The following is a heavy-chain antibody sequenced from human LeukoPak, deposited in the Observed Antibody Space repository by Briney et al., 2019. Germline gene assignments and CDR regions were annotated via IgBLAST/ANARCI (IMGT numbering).Heavy chain of an antibody. CDR2: INPTSGYI. V-gene: IGHV3-21*01. D-gene: IGHD3-10*01. J-gene: IGHJ4*02. CDR3: ARRPMVRGVIIDY. Sequence: GGSLRLSCAASGFTFTSYTMNWVRQAPGKGLEWVSSINPTSGYIYYSDSVKGRFTISRDNAKKSFYLQMNSLRAEDTAVYYCARRPMVRGVIIDYWGQGTLVTVSS. CDR1: GFTFTSYT.